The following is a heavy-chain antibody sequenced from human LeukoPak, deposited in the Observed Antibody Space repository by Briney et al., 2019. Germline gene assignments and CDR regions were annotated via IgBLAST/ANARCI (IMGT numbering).Heavy chain of an antibody. D-gene: IGHD2-2*01. V-gene: IGHV3-9*01. CDR1: GFTFDDYA. J-gene: IGHJ6*02. Sequence: GGSLRLSCAASGFTFDDYAMHWVRQAPGKGLEWVSGISWNSGSIGYADSVKGRFTISRNNSKNTLYLQMNSLRAEDTAVYYCARDGCSSTSCYYYYYYGMDVWGQGTTVTVSS. CDR3: ARDGCSSTSCYYYYYYGMDV. CDR2: ISWNSGSI.